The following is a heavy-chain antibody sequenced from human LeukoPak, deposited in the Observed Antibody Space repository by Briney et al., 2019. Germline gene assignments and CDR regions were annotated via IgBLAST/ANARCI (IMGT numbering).Heavy chain of an antibody. Sequence: ASETLSLTCAVYGGSFSGYYWSWIRQPPGKGLEWIGEINHSGSTNYNPSLKSRVTISVDTSKHQFSLKLSSVTAADTAVYYCAREVSGTYYYGSGSYQIDYWGQGTLVTVSS. CDR2: INHSGST. CDR3: AREVSGTYYYGSGSYQIDY. J-gene: IGHJ4*02. D-gene: IGHD3-10*01. V-gene: IGHV4-34*01. CDR1: GGSFSGYY.